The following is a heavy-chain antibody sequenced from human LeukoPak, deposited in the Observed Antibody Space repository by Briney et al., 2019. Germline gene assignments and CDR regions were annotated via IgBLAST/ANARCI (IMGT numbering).Heavy chain of an antibody. CDR3: ARHFPVEAGTEWFDP. Sequence: PSETLSLTCAVYGGSFSGYYWSWTRQPPGKGLEWIGEINHSGSTNYNPSLKSRVTIPVDTSKNQFSLKLSSVTAADTAVYYCARHFPVEAGTEWFDPWGQGTLVTVSS. J-gene: IGHJ5*02. V-gene: IGHV4-34*01. D-gene: IGHD6-19*01. CDR2: INHSGST. CDR1: GGSFSGYY.